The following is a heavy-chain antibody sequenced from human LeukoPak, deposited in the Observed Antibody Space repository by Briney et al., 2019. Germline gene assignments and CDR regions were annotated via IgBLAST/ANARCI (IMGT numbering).Heavy chain of an antibody. CDR1: GGSFSGYY. J-gene: IGHJ3*02. V-gene: IGHV4-38-2*02. Sequence: PSETLSLTCAVYGGSFSGYYWGWIRQPPGKGLEWIGSIYHSGSTYYNPSLKSRVTISVDTSKNQFSLKLSSVTAADTAVYYCARDNSSSWPGGAFDIWGQGTMVTVSS. D-gene: IGHD6-13*01. CDR2: IYHSGST. CDR3: ARDNSSSWPGGAFDI.